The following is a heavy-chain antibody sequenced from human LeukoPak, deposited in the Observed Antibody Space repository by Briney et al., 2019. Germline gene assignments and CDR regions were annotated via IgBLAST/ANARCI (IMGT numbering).Heavy chain of an antibody. J-gene: IGHJ3*02. V-gene: IGHV1-3*01. CDR2: INVGNGNA. CDR3: AREDTSEAFDI. D-gene: IGHD1-26*01. Sequence: GASVKVSCKASGYTFTSYAMHWVRQAPGQRLEWMGWINVGNGNAKYSQKFQGRVTITRDTSASTAYMELSSLRSEDTAVYYCAREDTSEAFDIWGQGTMVTVSS. CDR1: GYTFTSYA.